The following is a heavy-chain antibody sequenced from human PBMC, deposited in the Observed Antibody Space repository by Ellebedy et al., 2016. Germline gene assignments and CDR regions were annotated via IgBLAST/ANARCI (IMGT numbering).Heavy chain of an antibody. CDR1: GYSFTSYW. V-gene: IGHV5-51*01. CDR3: ARQEADAFDI. Sequence: GESLKISXKGSGYSFTSYWIGWVRQMPGKGLEWMGIIYPGDSDTRYSPSFQGQVTISADKSIGTAYLQWSSLKASDTAIYYCARQEADAFDIWGQGTMVTVSS. J-gene: IGHJ3*02. CDR2: IYPGDSDT.